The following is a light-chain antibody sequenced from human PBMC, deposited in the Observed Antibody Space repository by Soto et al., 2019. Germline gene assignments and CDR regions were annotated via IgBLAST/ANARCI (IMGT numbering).Light chain of an antibody. CDR2: GAF. V-gene: IGKV3-20*01. CDR3: QQYDISWT. CDR1: QSVGGNY. Sequence: EIVLTQSPGTLSLSPGERATLSCSASQSVGGNYLAWYQQKPGQAPRLLIHGAFSRATGIPDRFSGSGSGTDFTLTISRLEPEDFAVYYCQQYDISWTFGQGTKVEIK. J-gene: IGKJ1*01.